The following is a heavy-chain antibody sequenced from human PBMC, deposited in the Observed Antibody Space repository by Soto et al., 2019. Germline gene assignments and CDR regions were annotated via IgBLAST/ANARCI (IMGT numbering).Heavy chain of an antibody. CDR2: ISSSGTTI. V-gene: IGHV3-11*01. J-gene: IGHJ6*02. CDR1: RFRFSDYY. CDR3: ASSEGNYYYYGMDV. Sequence: QLVESGGGLVKPGGSLRLSCEASRFRFSDYYMSWVRQAPGKGLEWVSFISSSGTTIYYADSVKGRFTISRDNAKNSLFLQMNSLRVEDTAVYYFASSEGNYYYYGMDVWGQGTTVTVSS.